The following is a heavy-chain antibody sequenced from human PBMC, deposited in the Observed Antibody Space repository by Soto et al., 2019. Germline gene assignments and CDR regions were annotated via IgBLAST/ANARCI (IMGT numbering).Heavy chain of an antibody. D-gene: IGHD3-9*01. CDR2: ISHKGRT. V-gene: IGHV4-34*01. CDR1: GGSLSGHY. Sequence: QVQLQQWGAGLLKPSETLSRTCAVYGGSLSGHYWSWIRQSPGMGLEWIGEISHKGRTNYNPSLSSRVTILALTAKRQFSLKLISVNAADMAIYSLAINFDRVPLRAVDLWGHGTMVTVSS. CDR3: AINFDRVPLRAVDL. J-gene: IGHJ3*01.